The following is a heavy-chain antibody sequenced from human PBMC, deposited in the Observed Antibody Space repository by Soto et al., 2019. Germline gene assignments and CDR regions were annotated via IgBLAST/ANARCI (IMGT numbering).Heavy chain of an antibody. CDR1: GFTFISYG. J-gene: IGHJ4*02. Sequence: GGSLRLSCAASGFTFISYGMHWVRQAPCKGLEWVAVIWYDGSNKYYADSVKGRFTISRDNSKNTLYLQMNSLRAEDTAVYYCARDLGYYYDSSGYYPGPFDYWGQGTLVTVSS. CDR2: IWYDGSNK. CDR3: ARDLGYYYDSSGYYPGPFDY. V-gene: IGHV3-33*01. D-gene: IGHD3-22*01.